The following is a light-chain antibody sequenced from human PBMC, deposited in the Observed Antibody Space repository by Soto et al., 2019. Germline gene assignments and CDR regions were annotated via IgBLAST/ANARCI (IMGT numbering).Light chain of an antibody. CDR2: GSF. CDR3: QQYNDRPPIT. V-gene: IGKV3-15*01. CDR1: QSVGNN. J-gene: IGKJ5*01. Sequence: ETVLTQSPATLSLSPGERATLSCRASQSVGNNVAWYQQKPGQAPRLLIVGSFARATGIPARFSGSGSGSEFTLTISGLQSEDFAVYYCQQYNDRPPITFGQGTRLEI.